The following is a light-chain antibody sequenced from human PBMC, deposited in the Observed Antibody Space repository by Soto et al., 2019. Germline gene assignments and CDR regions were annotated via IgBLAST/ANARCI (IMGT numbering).Light chain of an antibody. Sequence: EIVLTQSPGTLSLSPGERATLSCRASQSVTSSYLTWYQQKPGQAPRLLIYGASSRAAGIPDRFSGSGSETDFTLTINRLEPEDFAVYYCQQYVTSLSLTFGQGTKVEIK. V-gene: IGKV3-20*01. CDR1: QSVTSSY. CDR2: GAS. J-gene: IGKJ1*01. CDR3: QQYVTSLSLT.